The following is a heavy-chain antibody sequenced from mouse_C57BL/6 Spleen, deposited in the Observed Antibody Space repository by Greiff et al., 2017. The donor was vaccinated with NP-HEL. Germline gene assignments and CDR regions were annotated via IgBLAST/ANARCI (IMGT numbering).Heavy chain of an antibody. CDR2: IRNKANGYTT. CDR1: GFTFTDYY. V-gene: IGHV7-3*01. J-gene: IGHJ2*01. Sequence: EVKLVESGGGLVQPGGSLSLSCAASGFTFTDYYMSWVRQPPGKALEWLGFIRNKANGYTTEYSVSVKGRFTISRDNSQSILYLQMHALRAEDSATYYCARWILRAFDYWGQGTTLTVSS. D-gene: IGHD1-1*01. CDR3: ARWILRAFDY.